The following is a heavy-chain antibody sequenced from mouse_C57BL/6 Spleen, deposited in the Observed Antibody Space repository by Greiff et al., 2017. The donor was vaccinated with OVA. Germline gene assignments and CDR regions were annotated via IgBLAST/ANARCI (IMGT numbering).Heavy chain of an antibody. V-gene: IGHV1-18*01. D-gene: IGHD2-4*01. CDR2: INPNNGGT. J-gene: IGHJ4*01. CDR3: ASSGYDYDGVLYAMDY. Sequence: VQLQQSGPELVKPGASVKIPCKASGYTFTDYNMDWVKQSHGKSLEWIGDINPNNGGTIYNQKFKGKATLTVDKSSSTAYMELRSLTSEDTAVYYCASSGYDYDGVLYAMDYWGQGTSVTVSS. CDR1: GYTFTDYN.